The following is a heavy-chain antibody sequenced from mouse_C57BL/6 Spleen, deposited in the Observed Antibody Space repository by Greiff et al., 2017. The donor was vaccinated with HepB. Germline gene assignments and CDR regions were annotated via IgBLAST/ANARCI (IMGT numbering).Heavy chain of an antibody. CDR1: GYTFTSYW. V-gene: IGHV1-74*01. Sequence: QVQLKQPGADLVKPGASVKVSCKASGYTFTSYWMHWVKQRPGQGLEWIGRIHPSDSDTNYNQKFKGKATLTVDKSSSTAYMQISSLTSEDAAVYYCEIGGWLRPYAMDDWGQGTSVTVSS. J-gene: IGHJ4*01. CDR2: IHPSDSDT. CDR3: EIGGWLRPYAMDD. D-gene: IGHD2-2*01.